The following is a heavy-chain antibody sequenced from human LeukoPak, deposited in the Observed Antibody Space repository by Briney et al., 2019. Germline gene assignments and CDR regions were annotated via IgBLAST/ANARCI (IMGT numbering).Heavy chain of an antibody. CDR1: GGSISSYY. V-gene: IGHV4-59*01. Sequence: SETLSLTCTVSGGSISSYYWSWIRQPPGKGLEWIGYIYYSGSTNYNPSLKSRVTISVDTSKHQFSLKLSSVTAADTAVYYCARLLGSSGWDNYYYYMDVWGKGTTVTISS. CDR3: ARLLGSSGWDNYYYYMDV. J-gene: IGHJ6*03. CDR2: IYYSGST. D-gene: IGHD6-19*01.